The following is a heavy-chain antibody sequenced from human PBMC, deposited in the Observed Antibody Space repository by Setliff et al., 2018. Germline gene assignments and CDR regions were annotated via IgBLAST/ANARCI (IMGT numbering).Heavy chain of an antibody. V-gene: IGHV4-34*01. CDR1: GGSFSGYY. J-gene: IGHJ4*02. Sequence: SETLSLTCAVYGGSFSGYYWSWIRQPPGKGLEWIGEINHSGSTNYNPSLKSRVTISVDTSKTQFSLRLSSVTAADTAVYYCPRTNYAADYWGPGLLVTVSS. D-gene: IGHD2-2*01. CDR3: PRTNYAADY. CDR2: INHSGST.